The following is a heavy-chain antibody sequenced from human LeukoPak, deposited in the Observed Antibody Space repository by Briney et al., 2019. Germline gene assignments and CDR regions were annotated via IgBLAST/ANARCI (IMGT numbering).Heavy chain of an antibody. V-gene: IGHV4-4*09. CDR2: IYTSGST. CDR3: ARHQVGDSGYYYMDV. Sequence: PSETLSLTCTVSGGSISSYYWSWIRQPPGKGLEWIGYIYTSGSTNYNPSLKSRVTISVDTSKNQFSLKLSSVTAADTAVYYCARHQVGDSGYYYMDVWGKGTTVTVSS. CDR1: GGSISSYY. D-gene: IGHD1-26*01. J-gene: IGHJ6*03.